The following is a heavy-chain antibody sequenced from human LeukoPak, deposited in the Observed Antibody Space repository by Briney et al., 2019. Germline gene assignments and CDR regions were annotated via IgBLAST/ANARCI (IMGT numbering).Heavy chain of an antibody. CDR3: ANDMVPGVG. V-gene: IGHV3-23*01. CDR1: GFTFSTYV. CDR2: ISGSGGST. J-gene: IGHJ4*02. Sequence: GGSLRLSCAASGFTFSTYVMSWVRQAPGKGLEWVSGISGSGGSTYYADSVKGRFTTSRDNSKNTLYLQMNGLRAEDTAVYYCANDMVPGVGWGQGTLVTVSS. D-gene: IGHD3-10*01.